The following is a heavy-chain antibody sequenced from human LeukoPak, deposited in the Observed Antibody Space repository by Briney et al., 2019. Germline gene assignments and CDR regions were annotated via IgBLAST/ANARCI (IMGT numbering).Heavy chain of an antibody. CDR1: GGTFSSYA. CDR3: ARLGGPNSYGYGY. V-gene: IGHV1-69*05. CDR2: IIPIFGTA. Sequence: ASVKVSCKASGGTFSSYAISWVRQAPGQGPEWMGGIIPIFGTANYAQKFQGRVTITTDESTSTAYMELSSLRSEDTAVYYCARLGGPNSYGYGYWGQGTLVTVSS. J-gene: IGHJ4*02. D-gene: IGHD5-18*01.